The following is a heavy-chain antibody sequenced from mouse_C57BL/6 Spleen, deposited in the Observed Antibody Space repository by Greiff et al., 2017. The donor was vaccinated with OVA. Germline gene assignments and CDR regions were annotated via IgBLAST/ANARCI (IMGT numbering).Heavy chain of an antibody. CDR1: GYTFTDYY. CDR3: ARRSDLLLRDWYFDV. J-gene: IGHJ1*03. CDR2: IFPGSGST. D-gene: IGHD1-1*01. Sequence: VQLQQSGPELVKPGASVKISCKASGYTFTDYYINWVKQRPGQGLEWIGWIFPGSGSTYYNEKFKGKATLTVDKSSSTAYMLLSSLTSEDSAVYFCARRSDLLLRDWYFDVWGTGTTVTVSS. V-gene: IGHV1-75*01.